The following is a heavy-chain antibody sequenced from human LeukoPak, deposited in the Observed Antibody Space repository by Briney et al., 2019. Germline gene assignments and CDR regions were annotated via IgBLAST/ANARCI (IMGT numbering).Heavy chain of an antibody. V-gene: IGHV4-4*07. CDR2: IYTSGST. CDR1: GGSISSYY. J-gene: IGHJ6*03. CDR3: ARDYSPAAGYYYYYMDV. Sequence: PSETLSLTCTVSGGSISSYYWSWIRQPAGKGLEWIGRIYTSGSTNYNPSLKSRVTMSVDTSKNQFSLKLSSVTAADTAVYYCARDYSPAAGYYYYYMDVWGKGTTVTVSS. D-gene: IGHD1-14*01.